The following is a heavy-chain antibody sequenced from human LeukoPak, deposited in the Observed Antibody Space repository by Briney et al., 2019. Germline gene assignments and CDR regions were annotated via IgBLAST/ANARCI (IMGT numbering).Heavy chain of an antibody. V-gene: IGHV3-9*01. J-gene: IGHJ4*02. CDR3: AKGDDYDYVVKGNYFDY. CDR2: ISWNSGSI. D-gene: IGHD3-16*01. Sequence: GGSLRLSCAASGFTFDDYAMHWVRQAPGKGLEWVSGISWNSGSIDYADSVNGRFTISRDNAKNSLYLQMNSLRAEGTALYYCAKGDDYDYVVKGNYFDYWGQGTLVTVSS. CDR1: GFTFDDYA.